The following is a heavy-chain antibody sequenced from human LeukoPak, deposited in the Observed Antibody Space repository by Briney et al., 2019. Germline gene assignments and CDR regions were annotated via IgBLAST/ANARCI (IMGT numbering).Heavy chain of an antibody. V-gene: IGHV3-30*04. CDR3: ARNFPRCSGGSCYPDAFDI. CDR2: ISYDGSNK. CDR1: GFTFSSYA. J-gene: IGHJ3*02. Sequence: PGRSLRLSCAASGFTFSSYAMHWVRQAPGKGLEWVAVISYDGSNKYYADSVKGRFTISRDNSKNTLYLQMNSLRAEDTIVYYCARNFPRCSGGSCYPDAFDIWGQGTMVTVSS. D-gene: IGHD2-15*01.